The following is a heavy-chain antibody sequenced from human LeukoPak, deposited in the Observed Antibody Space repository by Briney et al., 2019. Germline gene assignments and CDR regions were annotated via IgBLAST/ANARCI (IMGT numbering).Heavy chain of an antibody. D-gene: IGHD3-10*01. CDR2: FDPENGEM. Sequence: ASVKVSCKVSGYTLTELSIHWVRQAPGKGLEWMGGFDPENGEMIFAQNFQGRVTMTEDTSTDTAYMELSNLRLEDTAVYYCATDQGQFGDPSFDYWGQGTLVTVSS. V-gene: IGHV1-24*01. CDR1: GYTLTELS. J-gene: IGHJ4*02. CDR3: ATDQGQFGDPSFDY.